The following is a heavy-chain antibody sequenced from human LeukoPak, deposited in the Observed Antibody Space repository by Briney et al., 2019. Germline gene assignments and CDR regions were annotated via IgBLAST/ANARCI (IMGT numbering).Heavy chain of an antibody. J-gene: IGHJ3*01. CDR2: INTEGEV. CDR1: GFTLRTFW. D-gene: IGHD6-19*01. Sequence: GGSLRLSCVASGFTLRTFWMHWVRQVPGKRPVWIARINTEGEVTYADSVKGRFTMSRDNAKNELSLQMNSLRIDDSGTYYCVRVVPTIGSGWYGDAFDVWGQGTLVTV. V-gene: IGHV3-74*03. CDR3: VRVVPTIGSGWYGDAFDV.